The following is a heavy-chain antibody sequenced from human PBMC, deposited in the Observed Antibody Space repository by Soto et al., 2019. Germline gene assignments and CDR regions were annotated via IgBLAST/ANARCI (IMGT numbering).Heavy chain of an antibody. CDR3: TTNPVTGHKPH. D-gene: IGHD6-19*01. V-gene: IGHV3-73*02. J-gene: IGHJ4*02. CDR1: GFTFNGSA. Sequence: EVQLVESGGGLVQPGGSLKLSCAASGFTFNGSAMHWVRQAPGKGLEWVGRITNKADNYATVYAASVKGRFTISRDDSKNAAYLQMNSLKTEDTAVYSCTTNPVTGHKPHWGQGTLVPVSS. CDR2: ITNKADNYAT.